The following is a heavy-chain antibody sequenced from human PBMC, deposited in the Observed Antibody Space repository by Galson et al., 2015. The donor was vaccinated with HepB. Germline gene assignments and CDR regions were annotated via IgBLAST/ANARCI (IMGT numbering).Heavy chain of an antibody. CDR2: INAGNGNT. Sequence: SCKASGYTFTSYAMHWVRQAPGQRLEWMGWINAGNGNTKYSQKFQGRVTITRDTSASTAYMELSSLRSEDTAVYYCARRRYCSGGSCLDYWGQGTLVTVSS. D-gene: IGHD2-15*01. CDR1: GYTFTSYA. V-gene: IGHV1-3*01. J-gene: IGHJ4*02. CDR3: ARRRYCSGGSCLDY.